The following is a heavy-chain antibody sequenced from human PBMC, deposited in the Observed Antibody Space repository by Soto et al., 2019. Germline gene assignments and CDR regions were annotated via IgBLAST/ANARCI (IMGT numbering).Heavy chain of an antibody. CDR2: MNPNSGNT. J-gene: IGHJ5*02. V-gene: IGHV1-8*01. Sequence: QVQLVQSGAEVKKPGASVKVSFKASGYTFTSYDINWVRQATGQGLEWMGWMNPNSGNTGYAQKFQGRVTMTRNTSISTAYMELSSLRSEDTAVYYCARGDYYGSGSYRDWFDPWGQGTLVTVSS. D-gene: IGHD3-10*01. CDR1: GYTFTSYD. CDR3: ARGDYYGSGSYRDWFDP.